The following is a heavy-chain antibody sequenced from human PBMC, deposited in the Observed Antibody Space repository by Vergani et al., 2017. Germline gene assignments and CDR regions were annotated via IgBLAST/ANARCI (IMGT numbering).Heavy chain of an antibody. J-gene: IGHJ3*02. CDR2: IYYSGST. Sequence: QVQLQESGPGLVKPSQTLSLTCTVSGGSISSGGYYWSWIRQPPGKGLEWIGYIYYSGSTNYNPSLKSRVTISVDTSKNQFSLKLSSVTAADTAVYYCARVLAEYYYDSSVAFDIWGQGTMVTVSS. CDR3: ARVLAEYYYDSSVAFDI. V-gene: IGHV4-61*08. CDR1: GGSISSGGYY. D-gene: IGHD3-22*01.